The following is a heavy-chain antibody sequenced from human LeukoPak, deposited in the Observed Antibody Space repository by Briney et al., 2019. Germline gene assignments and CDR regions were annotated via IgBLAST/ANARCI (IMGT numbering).Heavy chain of an antibody. D-gene: IGHD3-3*01. CDR3: AKAPLSFVWSGLFDN. V-gene: IGHV3-53*01. CDR1: GFTVSSNY. J-gene: IGHJ5*02. CDR2: IFGGGGT. Sequence: GGSLRLSCAAFGFTVSSNYMSWVRQAPGKGLEWVSVIFGGGGTYYADSVKGRFTISRDNSRNTLFLHMNSLRAEDTALYYCAKAPLSFVWSGLFDNWGQGTQITVSS.